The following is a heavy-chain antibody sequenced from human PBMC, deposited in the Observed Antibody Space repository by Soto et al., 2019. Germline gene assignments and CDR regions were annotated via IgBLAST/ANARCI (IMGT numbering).Heavy chain of an antibody. Sequence: QVQLVQSGAEVKKPGASVKVSCKASGYTFTSYGISWVRQAPGQGLEWMGWISAYNGNTNYAQKFQGRVTITADESTSTAYMELSSLRSEDTAVYYCARARSIAAREDLYFDYWGQGTLVTVSS. CDR3: ARARSIAAREDLYFDY. CDR2: ISAYNGNT. D-gene: IGHD6-6*01. J-gene: IGHJ4*02. CDR1: GYTFTSYG. V-gene: IGHV1-18*04.